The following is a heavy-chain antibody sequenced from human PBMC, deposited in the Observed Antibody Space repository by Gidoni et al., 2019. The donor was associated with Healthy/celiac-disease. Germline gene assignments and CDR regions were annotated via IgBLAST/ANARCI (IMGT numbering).Heavy chain of an antibody. Sequence: QVQLQESGPGRVKTSETLALTCTGAGYSSSSGDYWGWSRQPPGKGLEWLGRIYHSGSTSYNPSLNSRVPISVDTSKHQFSLKLSSVTAADTALYYCARVSVGGNIGEAFDLWGQGTMVTVSS. D-gene: IGHD2-15*01. CDR2: IYHSGST. CDR3: ARVSVGGNIGEAFDL. J-gene: IGHJ3*01. V-gene: IGHV4-38-2*02. CDR1: GYSSSSGDY.